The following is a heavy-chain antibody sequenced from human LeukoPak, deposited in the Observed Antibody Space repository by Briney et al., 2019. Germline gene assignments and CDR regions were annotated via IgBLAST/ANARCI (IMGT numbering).Heavy chain of an antibody. D-gene: IGHD2-2*02. J-gene: IGHJ4*02. CDR3: AKGVGGYCSSASSYTGPFDY. CDR1: GFTFSTYG. CDR2: IRYDGSNK. V-gene: IGHV3-30*02. Sequence: GGSLRLSCAASGFTFSTYGMHWVRQAPGKGLEWVTFIRYDGSNKYYADSVKGRFTISRDNSKNTLYLQMNSLRAEDTAVYYCAKGVGGYCSSASSYTGPFDYWGQGTLVTVSS.